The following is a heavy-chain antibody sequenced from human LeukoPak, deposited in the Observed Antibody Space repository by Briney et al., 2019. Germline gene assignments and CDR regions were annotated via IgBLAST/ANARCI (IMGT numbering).Heavy chain of an antibody. CDR3: ARFVENYYGMDV. D-gene: IGHD5-24*01. Sequence: GGSLRLSCAASGFTFSNYAMHWVRQAPGKGLEWVAVISYDGSNKYYADSVKGRFTISRDNSKNTLYLQMNSLRAEDTAVYYCARFVENYYGMDVWGQGTTVTVSS. J-gene: IGHJ6*02. V-gene: IGHV3-30-3*01. CDR1: GFTFSNYA. CDR2: ISYDGSNK.